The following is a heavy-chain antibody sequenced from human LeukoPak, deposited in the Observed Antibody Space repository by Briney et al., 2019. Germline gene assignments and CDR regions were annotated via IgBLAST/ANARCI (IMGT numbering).Heavy chain of an antibody. J-gene: IGHJ4*02. CDR2: INPNSGGT. Sequence: GASVKVSCKASGYTFTGYYMHWVRQAPGRGLEWMGWINPNSGGTNYAQKFQGRVTMTRDTSISTAYMELSRLRSDDTAVYYCASFDNWSGPYPEDWGQGTLVTVSS. V-gene: IGHV1-2*02. CDR1: GYTFTGYY. CDR3: ASFDNWSGPYPED. D-gene: IGHD2-21*01.